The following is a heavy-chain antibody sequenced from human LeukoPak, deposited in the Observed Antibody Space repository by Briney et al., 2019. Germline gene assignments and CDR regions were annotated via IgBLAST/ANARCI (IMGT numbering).Heavy chain of an antibody. V-gene: IGHV4-39*07. Sequence: SETLSLTCTVSGGSISSSSYYWGWIRQPPGKGLEWIGNIYYSGTTYHNQSLKSRVTISVDTSKNQFSLKLSSVTAADTAVYYCARKEGYYYGMDVWGQGTTVTVSS. CDR3: ARKEGYYYGMDV. CDR2: IYYSGTT. J-gene: IGHJ6*02. CDR1: GGSISSSSYY.